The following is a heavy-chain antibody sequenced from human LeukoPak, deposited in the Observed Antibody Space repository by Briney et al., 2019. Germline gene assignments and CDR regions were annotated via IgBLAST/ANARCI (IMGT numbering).Heavy chain of an antibody. V-gene: IGHV4-38-2*01. CDR3: ARPWGDFWSGYYDY. Sequence: SETLSLTCAVSGYSISSGYYWGWIRQPPGKGLEWIGSIYHSGSTYYNPSLKSRVTISVDTSKNQFSLKLSSVTAADTAVYYCARPWGDFWSGYYDYWGQGTLVTVSS. J-gene: IGHJ4*02. CDR2: IYHSGST. D-gene: IGHD3-3*01. CDR1: GYSISSGYY.